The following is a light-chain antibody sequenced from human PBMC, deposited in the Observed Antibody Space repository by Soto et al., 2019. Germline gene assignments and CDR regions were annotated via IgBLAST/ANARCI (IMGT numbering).Light chain of an antibody. CDR3: QQRSNWPPDT. CDR2: AAS. V-gene: IGKV3-11*01. CDR1: QSVSSY. Sequence: EIVLTQSPATLSLSPGERATLSCRASQSVSSYLAWYQQKPGQAPRLLIYAASNRATGIPARFSGSGSGTDFTLTISSLEPEDFAVYYCQQRSNWPPDTFGQGTKLEIK. J-gene: IGKJ2*01.